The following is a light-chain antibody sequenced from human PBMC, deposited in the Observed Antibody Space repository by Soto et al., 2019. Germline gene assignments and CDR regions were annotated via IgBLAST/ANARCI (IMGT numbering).Light chain of an antibody. V-gene: IGKV3-15*01. CDR3: QQYNSYVWT. CDR1: QSVSSS. Sequence: EIVLTQSPGTLSLSPGERATLSCRASQSVSSSLAWYQQKPGQAPRLLIYGASTRPTGIPARFSGSGSGTEFTLTISSLQPDDFATYYCQQYNSYVWTFGQGTKVDIK. CDR2: GAS. J-gene: IGKJ1*01.